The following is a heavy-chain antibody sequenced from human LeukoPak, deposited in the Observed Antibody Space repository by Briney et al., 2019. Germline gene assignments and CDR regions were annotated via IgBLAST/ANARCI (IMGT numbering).Heavy chain of an antibody. CDR1: GFTFSSYG. V-gene: IGHV3-30*02. J-gene: IGHJ3*02. CDR2: IRYDGSNK. D-gene: IGHD6-13*01. Sequence: GGSLRLSCAASGFTFSSYGMHWVRQAPGKGLEWVAFIRYDGSNKYYADSVKGRFTISRDNSKNTLYLQMNSLRAEDTAVYYCAKDLPAAADAFDIWGQGTMVTVSS. CDR3: AKDLPAAADAFDI.